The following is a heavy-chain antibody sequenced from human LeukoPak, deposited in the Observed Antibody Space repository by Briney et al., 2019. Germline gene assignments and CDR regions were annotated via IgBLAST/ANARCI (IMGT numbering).Heavy chain of an antibody. Sequence: GGSLRLSCAASGFTFSSYSMNWVRQAPGKGLEWVSSISSSSYIYYADSVKGRFTISRDNAKNSLYLQMNSLRAEDTAVYYCARANYGGNSDGDYWGQGTLVTVSS. J-gene: IGHJ4*02. CDR2: ISSSSYI. CDR3: ARANYGGNSDGDY. D-gene: IGHD4-23*01. V-gene: IGHV3-21*01. CDR1: GFTFSSYS.